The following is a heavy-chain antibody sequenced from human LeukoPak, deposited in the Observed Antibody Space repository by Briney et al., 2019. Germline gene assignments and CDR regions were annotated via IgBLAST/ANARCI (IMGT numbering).Heavy chain of an antibody. J-gene: IGHJ3*02. CDR3: AGDLRWEQRGAFDI. D-gene: IGHD1-26*01. CDR1: GGSISSGDYY. Sequence: SQTLSLTCTVSGGSISSGDYYWSWIRQPPGKGLEWIGYIYYSGSTYYNPSLKSRVTISVDTSKNQFSLKLSSVTAADTAVYYCAGDLRWEQRGAFDIWGQGTMVTVSS. CDR2: IYYSGST. V-gene: IGHV4-30-4*08.